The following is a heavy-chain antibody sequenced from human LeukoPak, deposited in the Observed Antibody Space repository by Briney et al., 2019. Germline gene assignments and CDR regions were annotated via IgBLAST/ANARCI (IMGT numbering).Heavy chain of an antibody. J-gene: IGHJ3*02. V-gene: IGHV3-23*01. CDR2: ISGSGDTT. D-gene: IGHD2-21*02. CDR3: AKGLSAVTARPDDTFDI. Sequence: PGGSLRLSCAASEFTFSSYAMTWVRQAPGKGLEWVSSISGSGDTTYYADSVKGRFTISRDNSKNTLYLQIHFLRAEDTAVYYCAKGLSAVTARPDDTFDIWGQGTMVTVSS. CDR1: EFTFSSYA.